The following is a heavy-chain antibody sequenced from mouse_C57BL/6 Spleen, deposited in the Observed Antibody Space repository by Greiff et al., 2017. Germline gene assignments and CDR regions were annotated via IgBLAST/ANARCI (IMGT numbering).Heavy chain of an antibody. D-gene: IGHD4-1*01. CDR2: IRNKANGYTT. J-gene: IGHJ1*03. CDR3: ARSGTGTWYFDV. Sequence: EVQLVQSGGGLVQPGGSLSLSCAASGFTFTDYYMSWVRQPPGKALEWLGFIRNKANGYTTEYSASVKGRFTISRDNSQSILYLHINALRAEDSAAYYCARSGTGTWYFDVWGTGTTVTVSS. V-gene: IGHV7-3*01. CDR1: GFTFTDYY.